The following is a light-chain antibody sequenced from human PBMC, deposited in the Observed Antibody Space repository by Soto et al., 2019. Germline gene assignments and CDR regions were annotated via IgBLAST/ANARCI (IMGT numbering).Light chain of an antibody. J-gene: IGLJ1*01. CDR2: DVS. CDR1: SSDVGGSNY. CDR3: CSYAGSYTFYV. V-gene: IGLV2-11*01. Sequence: QSVLTQPRSVSGSPGQSVTISCTGTSSDVGGSNYVSWYQQHPGKAPKLMIYDVSKRPSGVPDRFSGSKSGNTASLTISGLQAEDEADYYCCSYAGSYTFYVFGTGTKVTVL.